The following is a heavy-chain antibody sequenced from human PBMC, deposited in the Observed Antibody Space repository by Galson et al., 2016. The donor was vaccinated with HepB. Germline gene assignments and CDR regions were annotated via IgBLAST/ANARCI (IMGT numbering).Heavy chain of an antibody. CDR2: IDWDDDT. CDR1: GFSLSTSGMS. J-gene: IGHJ4*02. Sequence: PALVKPTPTLTLTCTFSGFSLSTSGMSVSWIRQPPGKALEWLALIDWDDDTYYSTSLKTRLTISKGTSKNQVVLTMTNMDPVDTATYYCARRGKAAAGYYFDYWGQGTLVTVSS. V-gene: IGHV2-70*01. CDR3: ARRGKAAAGYYFDY. D-gene: IGHD6-13*01.